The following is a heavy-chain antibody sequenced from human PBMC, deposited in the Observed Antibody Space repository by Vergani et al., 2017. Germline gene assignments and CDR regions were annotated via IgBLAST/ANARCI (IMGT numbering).Heavy chain of an antibody. Sequence: EVQLVESGGGLVHPGGSLRLSCAASGFTFSSYSTNWVRQAPGKGLEWISYISSSSSTIYYADSVKGRFTISRDNAKNSLHLQMNSLRAEDTAVYYCASSITMMPFDLWGRGTLVTVSS. CDR3: ASSITMMPFDL. V-gene: IGHV3-48*01. J-gene: IGHJ2*01. CDR1: GFTFSSYS. CDR2: ISSSSSTI. D-gene: IGHD3-22*01.